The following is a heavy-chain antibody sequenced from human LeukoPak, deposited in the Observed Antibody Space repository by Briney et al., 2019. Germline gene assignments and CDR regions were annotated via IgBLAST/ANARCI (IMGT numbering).Heavy chain of an antibody. CDR3: AREGGFYRPLDY. Sequence: SETLSLTCDVSGGSVTSTNWWTWVRQPPGKGLEWIGEVHLDGRTNYNPSLKSRLIMSVDLPEHHISLKLTSVTAADTAVYYCAREGGFYRPLDYSGQGTLVTVSS. V-gene: IGHV4-4*02. J-gene: IGHJ4*02. D-gene: IGHD3-3*01. CDR2: VHLDGRT. CDR1: GGSVTSTNW.